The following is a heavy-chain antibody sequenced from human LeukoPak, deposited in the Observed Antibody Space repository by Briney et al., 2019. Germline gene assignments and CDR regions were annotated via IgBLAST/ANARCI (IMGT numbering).Heavy chain of an antibody. J-gene: IGHJ6*03. V-gene: IGHV3-30*03. CDR2: ISYDGSNK. CDR1: GFTFSSYG. CDR3: ASNDFWSGYYSYYYMDV. Sequence: PGGSLRLSCAASGFTFSSYGMHWVRQAPGKGLEWVAVISYDGSNKHYADSVKGRFTISRDNSKNTLYLQMNSLRAEDTAVYYCASNDFWSGYYSYYYMDVWGKGTTVTVSS. D-gene: IGHD3-3*01.